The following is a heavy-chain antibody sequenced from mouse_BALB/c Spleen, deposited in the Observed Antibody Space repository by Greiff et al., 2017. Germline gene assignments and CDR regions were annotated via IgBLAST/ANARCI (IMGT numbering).Heavy chain of an antibody. CDR3: ARDGVFAY. CDR1: GFTFTDYY. J-gene: IGHJ3*01. CDR2: IRNKANGYTT. V-gene: IGHV7-3*02. Sequence: EVQLVESGGGLVQPGGSLRLSCATSGFTFTDYYMSWVRQPPGKALEWLGFIRNKANGYTTEYSASVKGRFTISRDNSQSILYLQMNTLRAEDSATYYCARDGVFAYWGQGTLVTVSA.